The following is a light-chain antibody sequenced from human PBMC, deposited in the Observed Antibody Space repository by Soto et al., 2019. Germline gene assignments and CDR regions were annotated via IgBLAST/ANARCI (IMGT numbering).Light chain of an antibody. CDR1: QSVNNY. J-gene: IGKJ3*01. CDR3: QHRTIWLGA. V-gene: IGKV3-11*01. CDR2: DAT. Sequence: IVLTQSPDTLSLSAGERATLFCRASQSVNNYLAWYQHKPGQAPRLLLYDATTRAAGVPARFSGSVSGPDFILNISGLEPEDVAVYYCQHRTIWLGAFGPGTKVDLK.